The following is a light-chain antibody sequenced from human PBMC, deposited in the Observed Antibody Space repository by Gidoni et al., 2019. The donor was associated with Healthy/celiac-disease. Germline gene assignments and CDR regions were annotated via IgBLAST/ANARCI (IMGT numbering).Light chain of an antibody. Sequence: DIPMTQSPSSLSASVGDRVTITCQASQDISKSLNWFQQNPGKAPKLLIFDASNLETGVPSRFSASGSGTDFTFTISSLQPEDIATYYCQQYDNLPITFGQXTRLEIK. CDR3: QQYDNLPIT. CDR2: DAS. V-gene: IGKV1-33*01. CDR1: QDISKS. J-gene: IGKJ5*01.